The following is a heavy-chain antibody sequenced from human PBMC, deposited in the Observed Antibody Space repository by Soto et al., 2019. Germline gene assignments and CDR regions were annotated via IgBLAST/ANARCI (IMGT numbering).Heavy chain of an antibody. CDR1: GDSVSSNSAA. CDR3: ARGTLTIFGVVTPALFDY. Sequence: SQTLSLTCAISGDSVSSNSAAWNWIRQSPSRGLEWLGRTYYRSKWYNDYAVSVKSRITINPDTSKNQFSLQLNSVTPEDTAVYYCARGTLTIFGVVTPALFDYWGQGTLVTVS. D-gene: IGHD3-3*01. V-gene: IGHV6-1*01. CDR2: TYYRSKWYN. J-gene: IGHJ4*02.